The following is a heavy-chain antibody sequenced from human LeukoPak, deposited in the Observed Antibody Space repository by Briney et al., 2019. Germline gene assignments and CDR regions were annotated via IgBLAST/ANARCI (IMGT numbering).Heavy chain of an antibody. V-gene: IGHV3-30*04. CDR1: GFTFSSYA. J-gene: IGHJ6*03. D-gene: IGHD6-13*01. CDR3: AKDLRQGIAEISMDV. Sequence: GGSLRLSCAASGFTFSSYAMHWVRQAPGKGLEWVAVISYDGSNKYYADSVKGRFTISRDNSKNTLYLQMNSLRAEDTAVYYCAKDLRQGIAEISMDVWGKGTTVTISS. CDR2: ISYDGSNK.